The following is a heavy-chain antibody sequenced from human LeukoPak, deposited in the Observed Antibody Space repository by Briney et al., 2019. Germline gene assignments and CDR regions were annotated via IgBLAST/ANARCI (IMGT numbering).Heavy chain of an antibody. CDR1: GYTFTNYG. Sequence: GASVKVSCKASGYTFTNYGITWVRQAPGQGLEWMGWISANNGETQYPQRLQGRVTLTTETSTSTAYMELWSLRSDDTAVYYCARTRPTVQGWGFDYWGQGTLVTVSS. CDR2: ISANNGET. J-gene: IGHJ4*02. CDR3: ARTRPTVQGWGFDY. D-gene: IGHD4-17*01. V-gene: IGHV1-18*01.